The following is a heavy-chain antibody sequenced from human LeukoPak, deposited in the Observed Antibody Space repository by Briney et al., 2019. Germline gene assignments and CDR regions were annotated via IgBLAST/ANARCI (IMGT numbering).Heavy chain of an antibody. D-gene: IGHD2-2*01. Sequence: PSETLSLTCTVSGGSISSGGYYWSWIRQPPGKGLEWIGEINHSGSTNYNPSLKSRVTISVDTSKNQFSLKLSSVTAADTAVYYCARNIVVVPAAQRRAFDIWGQGTMVTVSS. CDR1: GGSISSGGYY. V-gene: IGHV4-39*07. J-gene: IGHJ3*02. CDR3: ARNIVVVPAAQRRAFDI. CDR2: INHSGST.